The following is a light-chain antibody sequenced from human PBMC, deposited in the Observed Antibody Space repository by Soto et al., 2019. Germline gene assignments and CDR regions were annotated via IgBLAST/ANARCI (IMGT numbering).Light chain of an antibody. CDR1: QSVSTSY. Sequence: EIVLTQSPCTLYFSPGEIATLSCSASQSVSTSYVAWYQQKPGQAPRLLIYGASNRATGIPERFSGSGSGTDFTLTISTLEPGDFAVYYCQQYGTSPITFGQGTGLEI. V-gene: IGKV3-20*01. J-gene: IGKJ5*01. CDR3: QQYGTSPIT. CDR2: GAS.